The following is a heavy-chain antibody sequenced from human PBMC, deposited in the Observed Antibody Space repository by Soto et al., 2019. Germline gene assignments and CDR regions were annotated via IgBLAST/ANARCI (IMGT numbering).Heavy chain of an antibody. CDR2: IYTSGSA. CDR3: ARDSFLRSYAFDI. V-gene: IGHV4-4*07. Sequence: QVQLPESGPGLVKPSETLSLTCTVSGGSISSYYWCWIRQPDGRGLEWIGLIYTSGSANYNPSLKSRVTMSVDTSKNQFSLKLSSVTAADTAVYYCARDSFLRSYAFDIWGQGTMVTVSS. J-gene: IGHJ3*02. D-gene: IGHD4-17*01. CDR1: GGSISSYY.